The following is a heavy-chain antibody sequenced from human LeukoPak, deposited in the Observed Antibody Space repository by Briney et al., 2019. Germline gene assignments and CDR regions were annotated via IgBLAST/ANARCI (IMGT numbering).Heavy chain of an antibody. CDR3: ARSSGFSSGWPIDY. CDR2: ISSSSSYI. CDR1: GFTFSSYS. V-gene: IGHV3-21*04. J-gene: IGHJ4*02. D-gene: IGHD6-19*01. Sequence: PGGSLRLSCAASGFTFSSYSMNWVRQAPGKGLEWVSSISSSSSYIYYADSVKGRFTISRDNAKNSLYLQMNSLRAEDTALYYCARSSGFSSGWPIDYWGQGTLVTVSS.